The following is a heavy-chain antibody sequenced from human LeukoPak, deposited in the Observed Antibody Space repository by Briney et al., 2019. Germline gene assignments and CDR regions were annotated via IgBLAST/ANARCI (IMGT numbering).Heavy chain of an antibody. Sequence: SETLSLTCTVSGGSISSSSYYWGWIRQPPGKGLEWIGSIYYSGSTYYNPSLKSRVTISVDTSKNQFSLKLSSVTAADTAVYFCARRSYYDSCGYYYSAFYIWGQGTMGTGSS. J-gene: IGHJ3*02. CDR3: ARRSYYDSCGYYYSAFYI. CDR1: GGSISSSSYY. D-gene: IGHD3-22*01. CDR2: IYYSGST. V-gene: IGHV4-39*01.